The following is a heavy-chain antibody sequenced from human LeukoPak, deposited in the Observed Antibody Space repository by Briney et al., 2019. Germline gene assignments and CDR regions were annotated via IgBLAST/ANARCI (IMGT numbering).Heavy chain of an antibody. CDR1: GFTISSYS. V-gene: IGHV3-7*03. D-gene: IGHD1-1*01. CDR2: IKQDGSQK. CDR3: ASQLGDY. Sequence: PGGSLRLSCAASGFTISSYSMNWVRQAPGKGLEWVANIKQDGSQKYYVDSVKGRFTISRDNAKNSLYLQMNSLRAEDTAVYYCASQLGDYWGQGALVTVSS. J-gene: IGHJ4*02.